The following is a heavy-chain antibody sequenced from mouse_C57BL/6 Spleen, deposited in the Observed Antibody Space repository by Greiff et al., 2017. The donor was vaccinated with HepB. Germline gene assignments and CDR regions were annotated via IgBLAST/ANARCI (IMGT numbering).Heavy chain of an antibody. CDR1: GFTFSNYW. CDR2: IRLKSDNYAT. V-gene: IGHV6-3*01. Sequence: EVQLVESGGGLVQPGGSMKLSCVASGFTFSNYWMNWVRQSPEKGLEWVAQIRLKSDNYATHYAESVKGRFTISRDDSKSSVYLQMNNLRAEDTGIYYCTGQGGRIFAYWGQGTLVTVSA. J-gene: IGHJ3*01. CDR3: TGQGGRIFAY.